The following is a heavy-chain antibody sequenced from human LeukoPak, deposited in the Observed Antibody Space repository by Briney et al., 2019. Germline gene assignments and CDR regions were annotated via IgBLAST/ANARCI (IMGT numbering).Heavy chain of an antibody. Sequence: TGGTLRLTCAASAFTFSSYSMNWLRHAPGQGLEGVSSISSSSRYIYYADPVKGRFTISRDNAKNSLYLQMNSLRAEDTAVYYCARDRIAVARDYYGMDVWDKGPTVTVSS. J-gene: IGHJ6*04. CDR3: ARDRIAVARDYYGMDV. D-gene: IGHD6-19*01. CDR1: AFTFSSYS. CDR2: ISSSSRYI. V-gene: IGHV3-21*01.